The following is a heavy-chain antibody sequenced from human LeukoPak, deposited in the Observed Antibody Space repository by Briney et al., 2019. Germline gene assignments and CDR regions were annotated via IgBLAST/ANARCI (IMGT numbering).Heavy chain of an antibody. V-gene: IGHV3-74*01. D-gene: IGHD3-10*01. Sequence: GGSLRLSCEASGFTFRSYWMHWVRQAPGKGLVWVSRINGDGSSTSYADSVKGRFTISRDNAKNTLYLQMNSLRAEDTAVYYCAREYGSGIGYWGQGTLVTVSS. CDR3: AREYGSGIGY. CDR1: GFTFRSYW. CDR2: INGDGSST. J-gene: IGHJ4*02.